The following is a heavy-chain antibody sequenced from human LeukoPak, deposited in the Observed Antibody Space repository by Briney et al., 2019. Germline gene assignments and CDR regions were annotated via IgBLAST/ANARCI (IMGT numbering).Heavy chain of an antibody. D-gene: IGHD6-19*01. CDR2: IIPIFGTA. CDR3: AKGSPGYSSGWLDY. V-gene: IGHV1-69*13. CDR1: GGTFSSYA. Sequence: SVKVSCKASGGTFSSYAISWVRQAPGQGLEWMGGIIPIFGTANYAQKFQGRVTITADESTSAAYMELSSLRSEDTAVYYCAKGSPGYSSGWLDYWGQGTLVTVSS. J-gene: IGHJ4*02.